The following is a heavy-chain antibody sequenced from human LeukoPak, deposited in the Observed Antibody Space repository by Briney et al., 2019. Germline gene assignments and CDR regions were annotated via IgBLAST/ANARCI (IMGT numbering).Heavy chain of an antibody. CDR3: ARLRLARGYYFDY. CDR2: IYHSGST. V-gene: IGHV4-30-2*01. D-gene: IGHD6-25*01. Sequence: PSQTLSLTCAVSGGSISSGGYSWSWIRQPPGKGLEWIGYIYHSGSTYYNPSLKSRVTISVDRSKNQFSLKLSSVTAADTAVYYCARLRLARGYYFDYWGQGTLVTVSS. CDR1: GGSISSGGYS. J-gene: IGHJ4*02.